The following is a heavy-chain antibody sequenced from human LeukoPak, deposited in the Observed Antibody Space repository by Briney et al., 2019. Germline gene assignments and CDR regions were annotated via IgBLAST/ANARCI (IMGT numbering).Heavy chain of an antibody. Sequence: ASVKVSCKAFGGTFSSYAISWVRQAPGQGLEWMGGIIPIFGTANYAQKFQGRVTITADESTSTAYMELSSLRSEDTAVYYCAREAKITMVRGVIYYGMDVWGQGTTVTVSS. CDR1: GGTFSSYA. V-gene: IGHV1-69*13. CDR3: AREAKITMVRGVIYYGMDV. J-gene: IGHJ6*02. D-gene: IGHD3-10*01. CDR2: IIPIFGTA.